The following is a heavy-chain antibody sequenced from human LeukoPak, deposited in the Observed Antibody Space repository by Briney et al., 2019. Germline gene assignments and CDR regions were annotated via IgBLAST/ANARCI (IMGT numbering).Heavy chain of an antibody. CDR3: ARAEEAVAGKAPFDY. CDR2: IYYSGST. D-gene: IGHD6-19*01. V-gene: IGHV4-31*03. J-gene: IGHJ4*02. CDR1: GGSISSGGYY. Sequence: SQTLSLTCTVSGGSISSGGYYWSWIRQHPGKGLEWIGYIYYSGSTYYNPSLKSRVTISVDTSKNQFSLKLSSVTAADTAVYYCARAEEAVAGKAPFDYWGQGTLVTVSS.